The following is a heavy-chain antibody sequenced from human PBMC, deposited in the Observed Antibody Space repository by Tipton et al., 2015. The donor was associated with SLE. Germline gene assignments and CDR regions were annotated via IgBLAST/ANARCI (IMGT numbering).Heavy chain of an antibody. J-gene: IGHJ4*02. D-gene: IGHD6-13*01. CDR2: IYYSGST. CDR3: ARGGYRSSCDY. CDR1: GGSISSSSYY. Sequence: TLSLTCTVSGGSISSSSYYWGWIRQPPGKGLEWIGSIYYSGSTNYNPSLKSRVTISVDTSKNQFSLKLSSVTAADTAVYYCARGGYRSSCDYWGQGTLVTVSS. V-gene: IGHV4-39*07.